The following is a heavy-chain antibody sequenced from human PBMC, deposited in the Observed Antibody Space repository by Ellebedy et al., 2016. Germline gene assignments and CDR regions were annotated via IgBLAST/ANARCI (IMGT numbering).Heavy chain of an antibody. CDR3: AKWNGGWYAFEV. CDR1: GASIRSHF. Sequence: SETLSLTCTVSGASIRSHFWSWIRQSPGEGLEWIGSISFGGSTDYNPSLKSRVAISRDTSKNQFSLNLTSVTAADTAVYYCAKWNGGWYAFEVWGQGTMITVSS. V-gene: IGHV4-59*11. J-gene: IGHJ3*01. CDR2: ISFGGST. D-gene: IGHD6-19*01.